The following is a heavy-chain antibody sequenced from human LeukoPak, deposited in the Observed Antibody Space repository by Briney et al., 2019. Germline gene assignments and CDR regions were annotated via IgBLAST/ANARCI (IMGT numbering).Heavy chain of an antibody. CDR3: ARDSGYYDILTGYPHYYFDY. CDR2: ISSSSSYI. CDR1: GFTFSSYS. V-gene: IGHV3-21*01. J-gene: IGHJ4*02. D-gene: IGHD3-9*01. Sequence: GGSLRLSCAASGFTFSSYSMNWVRQAPGKGLEWVSSISSSSSYIYYADSVKGRFTISRDNAKNSLYLQMNSLRAEDTAVYYCARDSGYYDILTGYPHYYFDYWGQGTLVTVSS.